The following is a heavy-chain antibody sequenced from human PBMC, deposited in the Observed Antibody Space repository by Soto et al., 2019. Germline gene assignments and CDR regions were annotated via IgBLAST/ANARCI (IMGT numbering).Heavy chain of an antibody. Sequence: SETLSLTCAVYGGSFSGYYWSWIRQPPGKGLEWIGEIIHSGSTNYNPSLKSRVTISVDTSKNQFSLKLSSVTAAAPAVYYCARISGATYYYDSSGSGDYWGQGTLVTVSS. D-gene: IGHD3-22*01. CDR3: ARISGATYYYDSSGSGDY. CDR2: IIHSGST. V-gene: IGHV4-34*12. J-gene: IGHJ4*02. CDR1: GGSFSGYY.